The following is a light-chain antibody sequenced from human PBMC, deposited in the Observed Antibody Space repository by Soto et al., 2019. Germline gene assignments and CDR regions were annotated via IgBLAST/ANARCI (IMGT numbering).Light chain of an antibody. CDR1: RDIDNY. CDR2: DAY. J-gene: IGKJ2*01. Sequence: IQMTQSPSSLSASVGDRVTITCQASRDIDNYLNWYQQKPGKAPNLLIYDAYNLETGVPLRFSGSQSETHFTLTISSLQPEDIGTYYCQQYDNRPFTFGQGTKLEIK. CDR3: QQYDNRPFT. V-gene: IGKV1-33*01.